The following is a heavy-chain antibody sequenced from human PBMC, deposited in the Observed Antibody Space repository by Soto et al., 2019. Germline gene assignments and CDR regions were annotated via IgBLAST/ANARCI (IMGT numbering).Heavy chain of an antibody. J-gene: IGHJ6*02. CDR2: IIPIFGTA. Sequence: SVKVSCKASGRTFSSYAISWVRQAPGQGLEWMGGIIPIFGTANYAQKFQGRVTMTADTSTSTAYTELSSLRSEDTAVYYCARHLGYCAGSYPPLMNYYYYGMDVWGQGTTVTVSS. CDR1: GRTFSSYA. CDR3: ARHLGYCAGSYPPLMNYYYYGMDV. V-gene: IGHV1-69*06. D-gene: IGHD3-10*01.